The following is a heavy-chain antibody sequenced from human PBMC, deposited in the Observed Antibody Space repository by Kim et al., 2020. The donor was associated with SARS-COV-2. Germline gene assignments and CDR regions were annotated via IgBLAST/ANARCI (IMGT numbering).Heavy chain of an antibody. V-gene: IGHV1-69*13. J-gene: IGHJ6*02. CDR2: IIPIFGTA. CDR1: GGTFSSYA. Sequence: SVKVSCKASGGTFSSYAISWVRQAPGQGLEWMGGIIPIFGTANYAQKFQGRVTITADESTSTAYMELSSLRSEDTAVYYCALGGSGYASYYYYGMDVWGQGTTVTVSS. CDR3: ALGGSGYASYYYYGMDV. D-gene: IGHD5-12*01.